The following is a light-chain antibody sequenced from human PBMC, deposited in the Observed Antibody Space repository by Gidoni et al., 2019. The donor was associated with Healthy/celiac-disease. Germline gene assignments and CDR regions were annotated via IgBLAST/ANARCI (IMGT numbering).Light chain of an antibody. J-gene: IGKJ1*01. CDR2: GAS. CDR1: QSVGSN. CDR3: QQYSDWPRT. V-gene: IGKV3-15*01. Sequence: EIVMTQSPATLSVSPGERVTLSCRASQSVGSNLAWYQQKPGQAPRLLIKGASTRATGIPARFSGSRSGTEFTLTISSLQYEDVAVYYCQQYSDWPRTFGQGTKVEIK.